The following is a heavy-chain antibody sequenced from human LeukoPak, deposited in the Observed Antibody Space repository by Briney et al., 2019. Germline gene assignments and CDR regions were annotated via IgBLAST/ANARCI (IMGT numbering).Heavy chain of an antibody. V-gene: IGHV4-39*07. Sequence: PSETLSLTCTVSGGSISSSSYYWGWIRQPPGKGLEWIGSIYYSGSTYYNPSLKSRVTISVDTSKNQFSLKLSSVTAADTAVYYCARDPYYYDSSGYYYWGLSWGQGTMVTVSS. CDR3: ARDPYYYDSSGYYYWGLS. D-gene: IGHD3-22*01. CDR2: IYYSGST. J-gene: IGHJ3*01. CDR1: GGSISSSSYY.